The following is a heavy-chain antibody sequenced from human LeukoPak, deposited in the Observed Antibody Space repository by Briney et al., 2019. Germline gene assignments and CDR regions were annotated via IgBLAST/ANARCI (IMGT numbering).Heavy chain of an antibody. D-gene: IGHD1-26*01. CDR1: GFTFSSYA. Sequence: GRSLRLSCAASGFTFSSYAMHWVRQAPGKGLEWVAVISYDGSNKYYADSVKGRFTISRDNSKNTLYLQMNSLRAEDTAVYYCARNSGSWRGSFDPWGQGTLVTVSS. CDR2: ISYDGSNK. V-gene: IGHV3-30*14. CDR3: ARNSGSWRGSFDP. J-gene: IGHJ5*02.